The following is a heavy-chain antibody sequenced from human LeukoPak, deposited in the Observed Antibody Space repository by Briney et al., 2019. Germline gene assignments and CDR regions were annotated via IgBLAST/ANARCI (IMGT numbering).Heavy chain of an antibody. D-gene: IGHD3-22*01. Sequence: GGSLRLSCAASGFTFSSYWMSWVRQAPGKGLEWVANIKQDGSGKYYVDSVKGRFTISRDNAKNSLYLQMNSLRAEDTAVYYCAREDYYDKRAFDIWGQGTMVTVSS. CDR3: AREDYYDKRAFDI. J-gene: IGHJ3*02. CDR2: IKQDGSGK. V-gene: IGHV3-7*01. CDR1: GFTFSSYW.